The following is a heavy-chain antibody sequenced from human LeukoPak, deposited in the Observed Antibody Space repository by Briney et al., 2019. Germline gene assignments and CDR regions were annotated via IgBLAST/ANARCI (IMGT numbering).Heavy chain of an antibody. V-gene: IGHV4-61*01. Sequence: SETLSLTCTVSGGSISSSSYYWSWIRQPPGKGLEWIGYIYYSGSTNYNPSLKSRVTISVDTSKNQFSLKLSSVTAADTAVYYCARLVGVYDSSPFDYWGQGTLVTVSS. D-gene: IGHD3-22*01. CDR2: IYYSGST. CDR1: GGSISSSSYY. J-gene: IGHJ4*02. CDR3: ARLVGVYDSSPFDY.